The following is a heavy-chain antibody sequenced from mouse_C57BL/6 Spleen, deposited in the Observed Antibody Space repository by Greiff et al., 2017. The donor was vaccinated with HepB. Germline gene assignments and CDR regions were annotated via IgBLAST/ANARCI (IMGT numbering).Heavy chain of an antibody. CDR2: IYPSDSET. J-gene: IGHJ4*01. V-gene: IGHV1-61*01. CDR1: GYTFTSYW. D-gene: IGHD2-1*01. CDR3: ARRDGIYAMDY. Sequence: QQSCKASGYTFTSYWMDWVKQRPGQGLEWIGNIYPSDSETHYNQKFKDKATLTVDKSSSTAYMQLSSLTSEDSAVYYCARRDGIYAMDYWGQGTSVTVSS.